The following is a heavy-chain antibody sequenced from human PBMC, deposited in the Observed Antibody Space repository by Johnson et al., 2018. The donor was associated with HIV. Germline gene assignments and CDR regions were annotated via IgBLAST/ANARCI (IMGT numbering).Heavy chain of an antibody. CDR3: TTDIDMGSSRPYDAFDI. D-gene: IGHD6-13*01. Sequence: HVQLVESGGGVVQPGRSLRLSCAASAFTLTNYAIHWVRQAPGKGLEWVAIISYDETYKDYADYAAPVKGRFTISRDDSKNTLYLQMNSLKTEDTAVYYCTTDIDMGSSRPYDAFDIWGQGTMVTVSS. V-gene: IGHV3-30*04. J-gene: IGHJ3*02. CDR1: AFTLTNYA. CDR2: ISYDETYK.